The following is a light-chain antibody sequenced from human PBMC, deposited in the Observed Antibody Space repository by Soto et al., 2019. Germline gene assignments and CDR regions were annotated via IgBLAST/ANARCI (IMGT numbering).Light chain of an antibody. CDR2: DVS. CDR3: SSYTSSSPHVV. CDR1: SSDVGGYNY. Sequence: QSALTQPASVSGSPGQSITISCTGTSSDVGGYNYVSWYQQHPGKAPKLMIYDVSNRPSGVSNRFSGSKSGNTASLTISGLQAEDEAYYYCSSYTSSSPHVVFGGGTKLTVL. J-gene: IGLJ2*01. V-gene: IGLV2-14*01.